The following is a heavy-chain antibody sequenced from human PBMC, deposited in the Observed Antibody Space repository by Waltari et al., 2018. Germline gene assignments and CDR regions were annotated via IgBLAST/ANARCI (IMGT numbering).Heavy chain of an antibody. V-gene: IGHV3-7*01. J-gene: IGHJ4*02. D-gene: IGHD1-1*01. CDR1: GLTLRNYW. Sequence: EVQLVESGGGLAHPGGSLTPSCVGPGLTLRNYWVAWVRQAPGKGLEWVATMNKDGSERYYVDSVRGRFIISKDDAKNSLSLEMNILAVEDTAIYYCARDSPDKHWKFFGNDHWGQGTLVNVSP. CDR2: MNKDGSER. CDR3: ARDSPDKHWKFFGNDH.